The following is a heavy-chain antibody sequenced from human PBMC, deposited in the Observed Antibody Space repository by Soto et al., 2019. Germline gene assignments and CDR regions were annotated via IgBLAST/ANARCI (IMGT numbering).Heavy chain of an antibody. V-gene: IGHV4-34*01. J-gene: IGHJ5*02. Sequence: SETLSLTCAVYGGSFSGYYWTWIRQPPGRGLEWIGRIHYSRGTYYNPSLKSRVAISVDTSKNHFSLNLSSVTAADTAVYYCAGCEMDLPSTSCYLASWGQGTLVTVSS. D-gene: IGHD2-2*01. CDR2: IHYSRGT. CDR1: GGSFSGYY. CDR3: AGCEMDLPSTSCYLAS.